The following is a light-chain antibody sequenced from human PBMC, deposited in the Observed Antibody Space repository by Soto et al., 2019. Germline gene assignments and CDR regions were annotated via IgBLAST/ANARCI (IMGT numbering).Light chain of an antibody. CDR2: EVS. J-gene: IGLJ3*02. V-gene: IGLV2-14*01. CDR3: SSFTSSSTWV. CDR1: SSDVGAYNY. Sequence: QSALTQPASVSGSPGQSITISCTGTSSDVGAYNYVSWYQQYPSKAPKLMIYEVSNRPSGVSNRFSGSKSGDTASLTISGLQAVDEADYYCSSFTSSSTWVFGGGTKVTVL.